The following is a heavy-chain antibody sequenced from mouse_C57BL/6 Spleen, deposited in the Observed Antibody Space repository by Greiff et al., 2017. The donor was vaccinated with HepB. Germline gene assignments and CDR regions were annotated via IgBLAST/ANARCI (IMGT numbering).Heavy chain of an antibody. CDR3: ARLFTTGAMDY. V-gene: IGHV5-12*01. Sequence: EVQLVESGGGLVQPGGSLKLSCAASGFTFSDYYMYWVRQTPEKRLEWVAYISNGGGSTYYPDTVKGRFTISRDNAKNTLYLQMSRLKSEDTAMYYCARLFTTGAMDYWGQGTSVTVSS. J-gene: IGHJ4*01. CDR1: GFTFSDYY. CDR2: ISNGGGST.